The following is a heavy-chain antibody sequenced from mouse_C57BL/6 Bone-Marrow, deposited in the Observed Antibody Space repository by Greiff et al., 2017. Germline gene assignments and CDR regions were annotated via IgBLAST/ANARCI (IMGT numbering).Heavy chain of an antibody. CDR2: IYPRSGNT. V-gene: IGHV1-81*01. J-gene: IGHJ3*01. CDR3: ARGGQLRLQELFAY. CDR1: GYTFTSYG. Sequence: VQLQQSGAELARPGASVKLSCKASGYTFTSYGISWVKPRTGQGLEWIGEIYPRSGNTYYNEKFTGTDPLSADKSSRAAYMELRSMTSEDSAVYFCARGGQLRLQELFAYWGQGTLVTVSA. D-gene: IGHD3-2*02.